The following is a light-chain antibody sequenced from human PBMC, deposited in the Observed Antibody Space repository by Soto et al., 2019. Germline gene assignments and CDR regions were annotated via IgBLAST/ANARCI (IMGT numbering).Light chain of an antibody. CDR2: DAS. V-gene: IGKV3-20*01. CDR1: QSVSSNF. J-gene: IGKJ1*01. CDR3: QFYGDPPKT. Sequence: IVLTQSPGTLSLSPGERGTLSCRASQSVSSNFLAWYQQKPGQAPRLLIFDASTRATGIPDRFTGSGSGTDFTLTISRLEPEDFAVYYCQFYGDPPKTFGQGTKV.